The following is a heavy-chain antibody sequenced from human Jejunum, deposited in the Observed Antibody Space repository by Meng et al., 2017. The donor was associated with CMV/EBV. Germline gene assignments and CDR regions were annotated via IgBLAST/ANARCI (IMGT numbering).Heavy chain of an antibody. V-gene: IGHV1-69*13. J-gene: IGHJ5*02. CDR2: IIPIFGTA. CDR3: ASSKRGYGSGSYYNVGGKPNWFDP. D-gene: IGHD3-10*01. Sequence: VQSGSVLKKSGSAVKVSCKASGGTLGSYSTSWVRPAPGQGLEWMGGIIPIFGTANDAQKFQGRVTITADESTSTAYMELSSLRSEDTAVYYCASSKRGYGSGSYYNVGGKPNWFDPWGQGTLVTVSS. CDR1: GGTLGSYS.